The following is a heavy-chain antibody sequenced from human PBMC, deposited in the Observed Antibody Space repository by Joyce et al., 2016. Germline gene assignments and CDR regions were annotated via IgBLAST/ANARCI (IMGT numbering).Heavy chain of an antibody. CDR3: ARAKTVVVAYTLRDGFDV. CDR1: YRLSNKNF. V-gene: IGHV3-23*04. J-gene: IGHJ3*01. Sequence: QLEESGGTLVYPGGSLRVSCKVSYRLSNKNFMAWVRQAPGRVLEGVSAICDSGGGRYYADSVKVRFTFSRDNSNNMMYLEMTSLQIEDTAIYYCARAKTVVVAYTLRDGFDVWGQGTQVAVSS. D-gene: IGHD2-15*01. CDR2: ICDSGGGR.